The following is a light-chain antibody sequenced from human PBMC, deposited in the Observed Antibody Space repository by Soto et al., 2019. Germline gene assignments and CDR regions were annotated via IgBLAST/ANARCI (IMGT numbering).Light chain of an antibody. V-gene: IGLV1-40*01. J-gene: IGLJ3*02. Sequence: QSVLTQPPSVSGAPGQRVTISCTGRSSNIGAGYDVHWYQQLPGTAPKLLIYVNSNRPSGVPDRFSGSKSGTSASLAITGLQAEDEADYYCQSYDSSLSGWVFGGGTKLTGL. CDR2: VNS. CDR3: QSYDSSLSGWV. CDR1: SSNIGAGYD.